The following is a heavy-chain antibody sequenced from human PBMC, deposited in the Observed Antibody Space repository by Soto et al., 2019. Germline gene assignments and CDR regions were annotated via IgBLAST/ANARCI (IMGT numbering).Heavy chain of an antibody. CDR3: ARGHHFSGLAGY. J-gene: IGHJ4*02. CDR2: LNHSGST. Sequence: QVQLQQWGAGLLKPSETLSLTCAVYGGSFSGYYWSWIRQPPGKGLEWIGELNHSGSTNYNPSLKSRGTISADTSKNQFSLKLSSVTAADTAVYYCARGHHFSGLAGYWGQGTLVTVSS. CDR1: GGSFSGYY. D-gene: IGHD2-15*01. V-gene: IGHV4-34*01.